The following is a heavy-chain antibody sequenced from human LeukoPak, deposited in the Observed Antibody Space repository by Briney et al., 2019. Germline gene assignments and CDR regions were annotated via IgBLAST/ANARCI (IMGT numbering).Heavy chain of an antibody. CDR3: ATNDYGDDY. Sequence: ASVKVSFKVSGYTLSELSLHWVRQAPGKGLEWMGGFNPEDGETIYAQKIQGRVTMTEDTSTDTAYMELSSLRSEDTAVYYCATNDYGDDYWGQGTLVTVSS. CDR2: FNPEDGET. J-gene: IGHJ4*02. D-gene: IGHD4-17*01. V-gene: IGHV1-24*01. CDR1: GYTLSELS.